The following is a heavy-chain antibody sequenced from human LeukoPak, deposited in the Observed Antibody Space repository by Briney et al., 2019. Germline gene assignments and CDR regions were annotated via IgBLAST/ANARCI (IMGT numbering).Heavy chain of an antibody. CDR1: GFTFSSYA. V-gene: IGHV3-30-3*01. CDR2: ISYGGSNK. CDR3: ARDGVRYRIIGYFDY. D-gene: IGHD5-18*01. J-gene: IGHJ4*02. Sequence: GGSLRLSCAASGFTFSSYAMHWVRQAPGKGLEWVAVISYGGSNKYYADSVKGRFTISRDNSKNTLYLQMNSLRAEDTAVYYCARDGVRYRIIGYFDYWGQGTLVTVSS.